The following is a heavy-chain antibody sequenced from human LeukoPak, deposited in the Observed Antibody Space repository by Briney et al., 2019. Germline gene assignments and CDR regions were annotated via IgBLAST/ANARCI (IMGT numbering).Heavy chain of an antibody. Sequence: PSETLSLTCAVYGGSFSGYYWSWICQPPGKGLEWIGEINHSGSTNYNPSLKSRVTISVDTSKNQFSLKLSSVTAADTAVYYCARGMPVVVPAAIGGWFDPWGQGTLVTVSS. CDR2: INHSGST. CDR3: ARGMPVVVPAAIGGWFDP. D-gene: IGHD2-2*02. V-gene: IGHV4-34*01. J-gene: IGHJ5*02. CDR1: GGSFSGYY.